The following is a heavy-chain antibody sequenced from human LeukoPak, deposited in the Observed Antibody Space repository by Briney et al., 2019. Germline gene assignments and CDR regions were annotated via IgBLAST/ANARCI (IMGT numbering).Heavy chain of an antibody. V-gene: IGHV3-23*01. CDR3: AKDRTALAADGINYHYYYYGVDV. J-gene: IGHJ6*02. D-gene: IGHD6-25*01. CDR2: ISDSGGST. Sequence: GGSLRLSCAASGLTFSSYAMSWVRQAPGKGLEWISVISDSGGSTFYADSVKGRFTISRDNSKNTLYLQMNSLRAEDTAVYYCAKDRTALAADGINYHYYYYGVDVWGQGTTVTVSS. CDR1: GLTFSSYA.